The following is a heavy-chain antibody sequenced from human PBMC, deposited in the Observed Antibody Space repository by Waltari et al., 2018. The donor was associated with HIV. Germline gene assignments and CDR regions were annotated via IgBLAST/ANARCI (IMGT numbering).Heavy chain of an antibody. CDR3: TRGNIWGSYRYFDY. D-gene: IGHD3-16*02. J-gene: IGHJ4*02. Sequence: QIRLFQSDHVVRKPGASVTISCTTAGYPFINYHVTWVHTSLCQRLDWMGGSTRYTANSNYTRESQGRVTLTTDAAAATSYLERRDLRPDDTAMYFCTRGNIWGSYRYFDYWGPGTLVTVS. V-gene: IGHV1-18*01. CDR1: GYPFINYH. CDR2: STRYTANS.